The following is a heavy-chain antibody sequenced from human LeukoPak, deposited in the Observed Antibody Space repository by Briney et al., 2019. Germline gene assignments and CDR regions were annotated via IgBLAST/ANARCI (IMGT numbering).Heavy chain of an antibody. D-gene: IGHD6-13*01. CDR2: VWYDGNNR. V-gene: IGHV3-33*01. CDR3: ARGSGAAAGAFDY. CDR1: GFTFRSYG. Sequence: GGSLRLSCAASGFTFRSYGMHWVRQAPGKELEWVAIVWYDGNNRYYADSVKGRFTVSRDNSKDTVSLQLNSLRAEDTAVYYCARGSGAAAGAFDYWGQGTLVTVPS. J-gene: IGHJ4*02.